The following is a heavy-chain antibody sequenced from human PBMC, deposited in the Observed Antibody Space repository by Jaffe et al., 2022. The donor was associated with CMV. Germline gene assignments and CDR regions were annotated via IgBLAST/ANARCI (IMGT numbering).Heavy chain of an antibody. CDR2: ISNSGGTI. V-gene: IGHV3-48*03. J-gene: IGHJ4*02. CDR3: ARDRSDPNYYHSSYYFDY. Sequence: EVHLVESGGGLVQPGGSLRLSCAASGFTFSSYAMNWVRQAPGRGLEWVSYISNSGGTIYYADSVKGRFTISRDNAKNSLYLQMNNLRAEDTALYYCARDRSDPNYYHSSYYFDYWGQGILVTVSS. D-gene: IGHD3-22*01. CDR1: GFTFSSYA.